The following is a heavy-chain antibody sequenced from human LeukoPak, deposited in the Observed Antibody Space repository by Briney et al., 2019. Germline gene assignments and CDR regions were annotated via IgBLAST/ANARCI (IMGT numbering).Heavy chain of an antibody. CDR3: AKEDRYYDILTGYFFGLDY. D-gene: IGHD3-9*01. J-gene: IGHJ4*02. Sequence: GGSLRLSCAASGFTFSSYAMSWVRQAPGKGLEWDSAISGSGGSTYYADSVKGRFTISRDNSKNTLYLQMNSLRAEDTAVYYCAKEDRYYDILTGYFFGLDYWGQGTLVTVSS. CDR2: ISGSGGST. CDR1: GFTFSSYA. V-gene: IGHV3-23*01.